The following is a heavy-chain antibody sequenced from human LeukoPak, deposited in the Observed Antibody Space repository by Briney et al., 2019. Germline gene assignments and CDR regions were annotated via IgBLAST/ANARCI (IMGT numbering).Heavy chain of an antibody. V-gene: IGHV4-59*01. CDR1: GGSISGYY. D-gene: IGHD1-26*01. J-gene: IGHJ4*02. CDR2: IFYSGST. CDR3: ARGEWDLLFDY. Sequence: SETLSLTCTVSGGSISGYYRSWIRKPPGKGLEWIGYIFYSGSTNYNPSLKSRVTISVDTSKNQFSLKLSSVTAADTAVYYCARGEWDLLFDYWGQGTLVTVSS.